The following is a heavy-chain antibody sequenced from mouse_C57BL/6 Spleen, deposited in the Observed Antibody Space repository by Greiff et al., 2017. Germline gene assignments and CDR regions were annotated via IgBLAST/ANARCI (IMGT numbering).Heavy chain of an antibody. V-gene: IGHV5-6*01. J-gene: IGHJ2*01. Sequence: EVKLVESGGDLVKPGGSLKLSCAASGFTFSSYGMSWVRQTPDKRLEWVATISSGGSYTYYPDSVKGRVTISRDNANNPLYLQMSSLKSEDTAMYSCARHRSITTVVECYFDYWGQGTTLSVSS. CDR1: GFTFSSYG. CDR2: ISSGGSYT. CDR3: ARHRSITTVVECYFDY. D-gene: IGHD1-1*01.